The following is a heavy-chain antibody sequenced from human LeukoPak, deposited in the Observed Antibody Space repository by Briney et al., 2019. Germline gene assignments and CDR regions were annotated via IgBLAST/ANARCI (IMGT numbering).Heavy chain of an antibody. Sequence: GGSLRLSCAASGFTFSSYSMNWVRQAPGKGLEWVSYISSSSSTIYYSDSVKGRFTISRDNAKNSLYLQMNSLRDEDTAVYYCARDERRYYDFWSGYSHYYMDVWGKGTTVTVSS. CDR2: ISSSSSTI. D-gene: IGHD3-3*01. CDR3: ARDERRYYDFWSGYSHYYMDV. CDR1: GFTFSSYS. V-gene: IGHV3-48*02. J-gene: IGHJ6*03.